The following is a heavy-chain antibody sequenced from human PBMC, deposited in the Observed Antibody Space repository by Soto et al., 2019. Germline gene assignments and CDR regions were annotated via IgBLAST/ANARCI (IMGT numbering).Heavy chain of an antibody. Sequence: SETLSLTCTVSGGSISSGGYYWSWIRQHPGKGLEWIGYIYYSGSTYYNPSLKSRVTISVDTSKNQFSLKLSSVTAADTAVYYCARSSYYYGSGSYSLDYWGQGTLVTVSS. V-gene: IGHV4-31*03. D-gene: IGHD3-10*01. CDR1: GGSISSGGYY. CDR2: IYYSGST. CDR3: ARSSYYYGSGSYSLDY. J-gene: IGHJ4*02.